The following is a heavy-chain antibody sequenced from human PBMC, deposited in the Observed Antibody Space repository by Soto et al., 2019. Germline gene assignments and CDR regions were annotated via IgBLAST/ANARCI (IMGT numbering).Heavy chain of an antibody. J-gene: IGHJ4*02. CDR2: TYYRSKWYN. V-gene: IGHV6-1*01. CDR1: GDSVSSSSAA. Sequence: SQTLSLTCAISGDSVSSSSAAWNWVRQSPSRGLEWLGRTYYRSKWYNDYAVSVKSRITINPDTSKNQFSLQLNSVTAEDTAVYYCARHGPMYSEKLFDYWGQGTLVTVSS. D-gene: IGHD1-26*01. CDR3: ARHGPMYSEKLFDY.